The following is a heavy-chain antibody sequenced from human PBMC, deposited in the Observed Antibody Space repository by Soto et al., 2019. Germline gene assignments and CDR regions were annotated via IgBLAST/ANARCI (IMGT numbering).Heavy chain of an antibody. V-gene: IGHV2-70*04. D-gene: IGHD3-10*01. CDR2: IDWGDDK. J-gene: IGHJ4*02. Sequence: SGPTLVNPTQTLTLTCTFSGFSLGTTGMRVSWIRQPPGKALEWLARIDWGDDKFYSTSLKTRLTISKDTSKNQVVLRMTNMDPADTATYYCARTAGYYRGRQFDYWGQGTLVTVSS. CDR3: ARTAGYYRGRQFDY. CDR1: GFSLGTTGMR.